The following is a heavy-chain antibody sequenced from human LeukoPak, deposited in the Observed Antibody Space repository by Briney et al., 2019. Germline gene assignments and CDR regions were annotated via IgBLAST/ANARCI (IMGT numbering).Heavy chain of an antibody. V-gene: IGHV3-15*01. CDR1: GFTFSNAW. CDR3: TTEGPALGSSSWYLFFQH. J-gene: IGHJ1*01. CDR2: IKSKTDGGTT. D-gene: IGHD6-13*01. Sequence: GGSLRLSCAASGFTFSNAWMSWVSQAPGKGLEWVGRIKSKTDGGTTDYAAPVKGRFTISRDDSKNTLYLQMNSLKTEDTAVYYCTTEGPALGSSSWYLFFQHWGQGTLVTVSS.